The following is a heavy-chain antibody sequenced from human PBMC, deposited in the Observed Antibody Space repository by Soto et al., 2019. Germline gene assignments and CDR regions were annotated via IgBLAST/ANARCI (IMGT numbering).Heavy chain of an antibody. CDR3: AKSLWDTSGWKTDY. CDR1: GDSIRSLY. Sequence: SETLSLPCPVSGDSIRSLYWSLIRQPPGKGLEWIGYIYYSGSINYNPSLKSRVTIAVDPSKNQFSLRLSSVTAADTAVYYCAKSLWDTSGWKTDYWGQGTLVTVSS. D-gene: IGHD6-19*01. J-gene: IGHJ4*02. CDR2: IYYSGSI. V-gene: IGHV4-59*01.